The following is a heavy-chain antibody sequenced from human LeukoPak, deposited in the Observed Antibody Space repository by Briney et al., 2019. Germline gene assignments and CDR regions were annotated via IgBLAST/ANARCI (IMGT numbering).Heavy chain of an antibody. V-gene: IGHV3-30*02. CDR2: IRYDGSNK. J-gene: IGHJ4*02. CDR3: ARDSSSWYASFDY. Sequence: PGGSLRLSCVASGFTFSSYGMHWVRQAPGKGLEWVAFIRYDGSNKYYADSVKGRFTISRDNSKNTLYLQMNSLRAEDTAVYYCARDSSSWYASFDYWGQGTLVTVSS. CDR1: GFTFSSYG. D-gene: IGHD6-13*01.